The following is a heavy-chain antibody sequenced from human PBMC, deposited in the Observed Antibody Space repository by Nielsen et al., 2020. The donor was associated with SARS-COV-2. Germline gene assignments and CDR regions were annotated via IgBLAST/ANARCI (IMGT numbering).Heavy chain of an antibody. Sequence: SQTLSLTCAIYGDRVSNNRAAWNWIRQSPSRGLGWLGRTYYTSKWYNEYAVSVRSRITISADTSRNQFSLHLTSMTSDDTAVYYCARAAFGKDWDYWGQGILVTVSS. CDR2: TYYTSKWYN. V-gene: IGHV6-1*01. CDR3: ARAAFGKDWDY. CDR1: GDRVSNNRAA. D-gene: IGHD3-16*01. J-gene: IGHJ4*02.